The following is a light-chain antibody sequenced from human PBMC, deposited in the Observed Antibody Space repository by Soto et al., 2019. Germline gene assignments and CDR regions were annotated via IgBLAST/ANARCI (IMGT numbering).Light chain of an antibody. V-gene: IGKV1-5*03. CDR2: KAS. CDR1: QSIGSW. J-gene: IGKJ3*01. Sequence: DIQMTHSPSILSASVGDRVTITCRASQSIGSWLAWYQHKPGKAPKLLIYKASSLESGVPTRFSGSGSGTEFTLTISSLQPDDSATYYCQQYNSFPLTFGPGTKVDI. CDR3: QQYNSFPLT.